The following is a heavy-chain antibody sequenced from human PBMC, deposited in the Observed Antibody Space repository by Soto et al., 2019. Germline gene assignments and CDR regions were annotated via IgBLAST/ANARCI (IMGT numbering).Heavy chain of an antibody. CDR3: TRRNAGTTDFDY. D-gene: IGHD1-1*01. J-gene: IGHJ4*02. CDR2: IRSKANSYAT. Sequence: GGSLRLSCAASGFAFSGSAMHWVRQASGKGLEWVGRIRSKANSYATAYAASVKGRFTISRDDSKNTAYLQMNSLKTEDTAVYYCTRRNAGTTDFDYWGQGTLVTVSS. CDR1: GFAFSGSA. V-gene: IGHV3-73*01.